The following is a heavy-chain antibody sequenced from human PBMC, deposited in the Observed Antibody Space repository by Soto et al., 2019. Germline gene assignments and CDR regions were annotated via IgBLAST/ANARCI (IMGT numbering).Heavy chain of an antibody. CDR2: INGDGGTT. V-gene: IGHV3-74*01. D-gene: IGHD2-15*01. CDR1: GFTFKSYW. Sequence: EVQLVESGGGLVQPGGSLRLYCAASGFTFKSYWIHWVRQAPGKGLVWVSRINGDGGTTNYADSVKGRFTISRDNAMNTVYLQMNNLRVEDTAVYYCARGIRNYYGVDVWGQGTTVTVSS. CDR3: ARGIRNYYGVDV. J-gene: IGHJ6*02.